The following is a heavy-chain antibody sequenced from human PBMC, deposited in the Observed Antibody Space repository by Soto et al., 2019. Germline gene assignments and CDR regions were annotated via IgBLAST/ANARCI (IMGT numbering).Heavy chain of an antibody. V-gene: IGHV6-1*01. J-gene: IGHJ5*02. CDR3: ARERVSPGGGSSSEANWFDP. Sequence: QSQTLSLTCAISGDSVSSNSAAWNWIRQSPSRGLEWLGRTYYRSKWYNDYAVSVKSRITINPDISKNKFSLQLNSETPKDTAVYYYARERVSPGGGSSSEANWFDPWGQGTLVTVSS. D-gene: IGHD6-6*01. CDR2: TYYRSKWYN. CDR1: GDSVSSNSAA.